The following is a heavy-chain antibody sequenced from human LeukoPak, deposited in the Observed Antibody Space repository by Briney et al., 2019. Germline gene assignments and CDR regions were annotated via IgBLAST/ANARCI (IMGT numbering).Heavy chain of an antibody. Sequence: GASVKVSCKASGYTVTSYDINWVRQATGQGLEWMGWMNHNSGNTGYAQKFQGRVTMTRNTSISTAYMELSSLRSEDTAVYYCARDPGSGVGGYSYGYLLYYWGQGTLFTVSS. CDR3: ARDPGSGVGGYSYGYLLYY. V-gene: IGHV1-8*01. CDR1: GYTVTSYD. CDR2: MNHNSGNT. J-gene: IGHJ4*02. D-gene: IGHD5-18*01.